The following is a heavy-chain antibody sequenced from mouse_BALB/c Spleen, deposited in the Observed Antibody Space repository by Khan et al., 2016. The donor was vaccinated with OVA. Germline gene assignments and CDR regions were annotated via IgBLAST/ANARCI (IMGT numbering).Heavy chain of an antibody. CDR2: INPSTDYT. J-gene: IGHJ3*01. CDR3: ANHGSSSDWFTY. Sequence: QVQLQQSGAELAKPGASVKMSCKASGYTFTSYWMHWVKQRPGQGLVWIGYINPSTDYTEYNQKFKDKATLTADKSSSTAYMQLSSLTSEDSAVYYCANHGSSSDWFTYWGQGTLVTVSA. CDR1: GYTFTSYW. D-gene: IGHD1-1*01. V-gene: IGHV1-7*01.